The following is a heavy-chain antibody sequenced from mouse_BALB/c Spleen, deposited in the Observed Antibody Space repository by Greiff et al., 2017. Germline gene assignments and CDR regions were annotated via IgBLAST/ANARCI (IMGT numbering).Heavy chain of an antibody. J-gene: IGHJ4*01. Sequence: QVQLKQSGAELAKPGASVKMSCKASGYTFTSYWMHWVKQRPGQGLEWIGYINPSTGYTEYNQKFKDKATLTADKSSSTAYMQLSSLTSEDSAVYFCARRGEVRRRDAMDYWGQGTSVTVSS. D-gene: IGHD2-14*01. CDR2: INPSTGYT. CDR1: GYTFTSYW. CDR3: ARRGEVRRRDAMDY. V-gene: IGHV1-7*01.